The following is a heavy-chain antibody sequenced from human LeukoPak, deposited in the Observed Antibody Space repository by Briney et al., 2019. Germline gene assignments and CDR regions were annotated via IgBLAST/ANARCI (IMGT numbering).Heavy chain of an antibody. D-gene: IGHD6-13*01. J-gene: IGHJ4*02. CDR3: ARVTAAGTVGEY. V-gene: IGHV1-46*02. CDR1: GYTFNWYY. CDR2: INPSGGST. Sequence: SVKVPCKASGYTFNWYYMHWVRQAPAQGLNGMGIINPSGGSTRYAQKSQGRVTMTRDTATSTVYMELSSLRSEDTAVYYCARVTAAGTVGEYWGQGTLVTVSS.